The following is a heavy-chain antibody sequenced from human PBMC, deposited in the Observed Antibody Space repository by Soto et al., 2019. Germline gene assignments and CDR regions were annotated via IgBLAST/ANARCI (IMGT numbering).Heavy chain of an antibody. CDR2: ISSSSSYI. CDR1: GFTFSSYS. J-gene: IGHJ5*02. CDR3: ARDWVAVAGFVMHRCWFDP. V-gene: IGHV3-21*01. D-gene: IGHD6-19*01. Sequence: EVQLVESGGGLVKPGGSLRLSCAASGFTFSSYSMTWVRQAPGKGLEWVSSISSSSSYIYYADSVKGRFTISRDNAKNSLYLQMNSLRAEDTAVYYCARDWVAVAGFVMHRCWFDPWGQGTLVTVSS.